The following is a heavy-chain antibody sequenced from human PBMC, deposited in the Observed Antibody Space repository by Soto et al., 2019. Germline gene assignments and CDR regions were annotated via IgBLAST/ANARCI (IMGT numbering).Heavy chain of an antibody. Sequence: GGSLRLSCAASGFTFSSYGMHWVRQAPGKGLEWVAVIWYDGSNKYYADSVKGRFTISRDNSKNTLYLQMNSLRAEDTAVYYCARDGPPPCSYFDYWGQGTLVTVSS. CDR3: ARDGPPPCSYFDY. V-gene: IGHV3-33*01. CDR1: GFTFSSYG. J-gene: IGHJ4*02. CDR2: IWYDGSNK.